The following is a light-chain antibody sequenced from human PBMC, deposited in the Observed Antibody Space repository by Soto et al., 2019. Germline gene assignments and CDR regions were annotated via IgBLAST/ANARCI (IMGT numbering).Light chain of an antibody. CDR2: EGS. CDR1: SSDVGTYNL. CDR3: CSYAGSSTFWV. Sequence: SALTQPASVSGSPGQSITISCTGPSSDVGTYNLVSWYQQHPGKAPKLMIYEGSRRPSGVSNRFSGSKSGNTASLAIAGVQAEDEADYYCCSYAGSSTFWVFGGGTKLPS. V-gene: IGLV2-23*03. J-gene: IGLJ3*02.